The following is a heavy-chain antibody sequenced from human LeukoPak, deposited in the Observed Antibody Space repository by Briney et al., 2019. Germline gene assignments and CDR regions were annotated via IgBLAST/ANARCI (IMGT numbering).Heavy chain of an antibody. Sequence: GGSLRLSCAASGFTFSSYEMNWVRQAPGKGLEWVSYISSSGSLIHYADSVKGRFTFSRDNAKNSLYLQMNSLRGEDTAVYYCAREGGCNDLDYWGQGTLVTVSS. CDR2: ISSSGSLI. V-gene: IGHV3-48*03. D-gene: IGHD2-15*01. CDR3: AREGGCNDLDY. J-gene: IGHJ4*02. CDR1: GFTFSSYE.